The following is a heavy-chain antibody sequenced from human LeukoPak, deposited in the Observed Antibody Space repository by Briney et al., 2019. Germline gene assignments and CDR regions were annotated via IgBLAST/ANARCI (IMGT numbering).Heavy chain of an antibody. Sequence: PGESLRLSCAASGFTFSSYSMNWVRQAPGKGLEWVSSISSSSSYIYYADSVKGRFTISRDNAKNSLYLQMNSLRAEDTAVYYCARDQGTMVRGVIIGYYYMDVWGKGTTVTVSS. CDR2: ISSSSSYI. D-gene: IGHD3-10*01. CDR3: ARDQGTMVRGVIIGYYYMDV. J-gene: IGHJ6*03. V-gene: IGHV3-21*01. CDR1: GFTFSSYS.